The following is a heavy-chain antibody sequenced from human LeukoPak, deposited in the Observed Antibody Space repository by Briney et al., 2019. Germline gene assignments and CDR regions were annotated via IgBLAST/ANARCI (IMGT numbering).Heavy chain of an antibody. V-gene: IGHV4-59*01. CDR2: IYYSGST. CDR1: GGSISSYY. J-gene: IGHJ5*02. Sequence: SETLSLTCTVSGGSISSYYWSWIRQPPGKGLEWIGYIYYSGSTNYNPSLKSRVNISVDTSKNQFSLKLSSVTAADTAVYYCARDMRDMVRGVIYNWFDPWGQGTLVTVSS. CDR3: ARDMRDMVRGVIYNWFDP. D-gene: IGHD3-10*01.